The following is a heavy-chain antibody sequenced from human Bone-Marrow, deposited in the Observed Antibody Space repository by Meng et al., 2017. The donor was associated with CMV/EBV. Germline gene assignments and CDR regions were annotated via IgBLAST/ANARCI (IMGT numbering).Heavy chain of an antibody. J-gene: IGHJ6*02. Sequence: SVNVSCKASGGTCSSYTISWVRQAPGQGLEWMGRTIPILGIANYAQKFQGRVTITADKSTSTAYMELSSLRSEDTAVYYCAREGRYCSSTSCYTAWDYYYYYGMDVWGQGTTVTVSS. D-gene: IGHD2-2*02. CDR1: GGTCSSYT. V-gene: IGHV1-69*04. CDR2: TIPILGIA. CDR3: AREGRYCSSTSCYTAWDYYYYYGMDV.